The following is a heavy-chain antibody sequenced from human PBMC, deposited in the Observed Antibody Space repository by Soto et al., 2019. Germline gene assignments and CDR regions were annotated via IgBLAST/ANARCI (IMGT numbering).Heavy chain of an antibody. V-gene: IGHV3-7*03. CDR3: ARDRGQALYQWKSYYGMDV. Sequence: GGSLRLSCVISGFTFSNYWMTWVRQALGKGLEWVANIKPDGTEKYYVDSVKGRFTISRDNAKNSLFLQMNSLRAADTAVYYCARDRGQALYQWKSYYGMDVWGQGTTVTVSS. CDR1: GFTFSNYW. D-gene: IGHD2-2*01. J-gene: IGHJ6*02. CDR2: IKPDGTEK.